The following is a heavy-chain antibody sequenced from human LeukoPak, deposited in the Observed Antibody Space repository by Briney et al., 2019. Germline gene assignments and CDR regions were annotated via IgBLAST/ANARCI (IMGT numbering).Heavy chain of an antibody. J-gene: IGHJ4*02. Sequence: SETLSLTCTVSGGSISSYYWGWIRQPPGKGLEWIGSIYYSGSTYYNPSLKSRVTISVDTSKNRFSLKLSSVTAADTAVYYCARDRPHEWLVDYWGQGTLVTVSS. CDR3: ARDRPHEWLVDY. CDR2: IYYSGST. D-gene: IGHD5-12*01. V-gene: IGHV4-39*07. CDR1: GGSISSYY.